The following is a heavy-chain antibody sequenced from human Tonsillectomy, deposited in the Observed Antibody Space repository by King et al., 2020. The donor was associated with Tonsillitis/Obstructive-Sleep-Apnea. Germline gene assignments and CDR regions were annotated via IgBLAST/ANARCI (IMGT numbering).Heavy chain of an antibody. J-gene: IGHJ6*03. CDR1: GVTFSSYT. CDR3: AKTDGGDYFYMDV. D-gene: IGHD3-16*01. Sequence: VQLVESGGGLVQPGGSLRRSCAASGVTFSSYTIAWVRQGPGEGREWVSGIRGTRRTHYCASGKGRLTISRANSKNTLFLQMNSLTAEDTAVYYCAKTDGGDYFYMDVWGKGTTVTVSS. CDR2: IRGTRRT. V-gene: IGHV3-23*04.